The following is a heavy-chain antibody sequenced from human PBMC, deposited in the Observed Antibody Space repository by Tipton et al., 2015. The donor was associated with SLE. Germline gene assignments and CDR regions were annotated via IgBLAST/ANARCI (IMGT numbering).Heavy chain of an antibody. CDR1: GYTFISNA. J-gene: IGHJ5*02. CDR2: ISAYNGNT. Sequence: QLVQSGPEVRKPGASVKVSCKTSGYTFISNAISWVRQAPGQGLEWMGWISAYNGNTNYAQKFQGRVTMTTDTSTSTAYMELRSLRSDDTAMYYCARLINVMEEDWFDPWGQGTLVTVST. D-gene: IGHD3-16*01. V-gene: IGHV1-18*01. CDR3: ARLINVMEEDWFDP.